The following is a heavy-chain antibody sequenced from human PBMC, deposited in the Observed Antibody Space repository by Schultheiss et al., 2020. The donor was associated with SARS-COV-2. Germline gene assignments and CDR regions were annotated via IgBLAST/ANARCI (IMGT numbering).Heavy chain of an antibody. D-gene: IGHD3-16*01. Sequence: GGSLRLSCAASGFTFSSYAMSWVRQAPGKGLEWVSAISGSGGSTYYADSVKGRFTISRDNSKNTLYLQMNSLRAEDTAVYYCATKAPKGGYYYYGMDVWGQGTMVTVSS. CDR2: ISGSGGST. CDR3: ATKAPKGGYYYYGMDV. V-gene: IGHV3-23*01. CDR1: GFTFSSYA. J-gene: IGHJ6*02.